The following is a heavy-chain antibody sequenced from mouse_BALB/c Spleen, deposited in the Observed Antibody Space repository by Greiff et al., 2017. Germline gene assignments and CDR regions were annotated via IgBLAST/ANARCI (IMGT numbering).Heavy chain of an antibody. V-gene: IGHV5-6-5*01. CDR1: GFTFSSYA. CDR2: ISSGGST. D-gene: IGHD2-1*01. CDR3: ARYYGNFLYYYAMDY. J-gene: IGHJ4*01. Sequence: EVHLVESGGGLVKPGGSLKLSCAASGFTFSSYAMSWVRQTPEKRLEWVASISSGGSTYYPDSVKGRFTISRDNARNILYLQMSSLRSEDTAMYYCARYYGNFLYYYAMDYWGQGTSVTVSS.